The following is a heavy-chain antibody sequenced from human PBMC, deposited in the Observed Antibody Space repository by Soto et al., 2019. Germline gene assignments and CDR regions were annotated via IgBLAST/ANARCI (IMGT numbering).Heavy chain of an antibody. Sequence: QVQLQESGPGLVKPSETLSLTCTVSGGSISSYYWSWIRQPPGKGLEWIGYIYYSGSTNYNPSLKSRVTISVDTSKNHCSLKLSSVTAADTAVYYCASIIAAAGTIFDAFDIWGQGTMVTVSS. CDR3: ASIIAAAGTIFDAFDI. J-gene: IGHJ3*02. V-gene: IGHV4-59*01. CDR1: GGSISSYY. CDR2: IYYSGST. D-gene: IGHD6-13*01.